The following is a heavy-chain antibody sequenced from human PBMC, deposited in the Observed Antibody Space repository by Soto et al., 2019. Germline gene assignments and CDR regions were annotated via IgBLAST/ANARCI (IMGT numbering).Heavy chain of an antibody. CDR2: INHSGST. V-gene: IGHV4-34*01. Sequence: SETLSLTCAVYGGSFSGYYWSWIRQPPGKGLEWIGEINHSGSTNYNPSLKSRVTISVDTSKNQFSLKLSSVTAADTAVYYCERGIKEEDGLRNKWLDPWGQGTMVTVSS. D-gene: IGHD2-8*01. CDR3: ERGIKEEDGLRNKWLDP. J-gene: IGHJ5*02. CDR1: GGSFSGYY.